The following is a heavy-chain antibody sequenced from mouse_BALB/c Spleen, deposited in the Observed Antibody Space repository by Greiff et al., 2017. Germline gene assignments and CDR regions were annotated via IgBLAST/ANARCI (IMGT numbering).Heavy chain of an antibody. CDR2: IYPGSGST. Sequence: LQQPGSELVRPGASVKLSCKASGYTFTSYWMHWVKQRPGQGLEWIGNIYPGSGSTNYDEKFKSKDTLTVDTSSSTAYMQLSSLTSEDSAVYYCTAGYDGAWFAYWGQGTLVTVSA. CDR1: GYTFTSYW. CDR3: TAGYDGAWFAY. J-gene: IGHJ3*01. V-gene: IGHV1S22*01. D-gene: IGHD2-2*01.